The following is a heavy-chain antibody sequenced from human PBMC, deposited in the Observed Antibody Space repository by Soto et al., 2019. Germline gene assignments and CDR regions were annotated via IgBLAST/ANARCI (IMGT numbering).Heavy chain of an antibody. CDR2: VHYSGLA. CDR1: GASITDNY. J-gene: IGHJ5*02. V-gene: IGHV4-59*01. CDR3: ARALDYDFWGGRNWFDP. D-gene: IGHD3-3*01. Sequence: QVQLQQSGPGLVRPSEALTLTCDVSGASITDNYWSWIRPAPGKGPEWIGYVHYSGLANYHPSLQLRFTIEMDTSKNRLFLKVDSLTAEDTAVYYCARALDYDFWGGRNWFDPWGQGRLVTVSS.